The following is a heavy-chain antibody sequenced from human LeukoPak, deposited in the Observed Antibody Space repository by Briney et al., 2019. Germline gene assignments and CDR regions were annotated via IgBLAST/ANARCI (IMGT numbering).Heavy chain of an antibody. Sequence: SVKVSCKASGGTFSSYAISWVRQAPGQGLEWMGRIIPILGIANYAQKFQGRVTITADKSTSTAYMELSSLRSEDTAVYYCARGGWPKFILYGDWGGLDYWGQGTLVTVSS. V-gene: IGHV1-69*04. CDR3: ARGGWPKFILYGDWGGLDY. CDR1: GGTFSSYA. D-gene: IGHD4-17*01. CDR2: IIPILGIA. J-gene: IGHJ4*02.